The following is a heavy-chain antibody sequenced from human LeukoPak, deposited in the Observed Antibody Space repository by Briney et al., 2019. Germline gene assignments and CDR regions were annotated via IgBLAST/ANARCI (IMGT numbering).Heavy chain of an antibody. CDR3: VRTSSGWRGYFDY. CDR2: IYPDDSDT. Sequence: NRGESLKISCQGSGYSFANYWIAWVRQMPGKGLEWMGVIYPDDSDTRYSPSFQGQVTISADKSINTAYLHWSSLKASDTAMYYCVRTSSGWRGYFDYWGQGTLVTVSS. J-gene: IGHJ4*02. CDR1: GYSFANYW. D-gene: IGHD6-19*01. V-gene: IGHV5-51*01.